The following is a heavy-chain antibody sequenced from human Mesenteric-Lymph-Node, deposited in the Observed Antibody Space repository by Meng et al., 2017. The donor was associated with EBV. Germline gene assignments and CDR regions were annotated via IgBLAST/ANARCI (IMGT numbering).Heavy chain of an antibody. CDR2: INHGGST. V-gene: IGHV4-39*07. CDR1: GGSISSSAYY. CDR3: ARGTVAGTHLDY. J-gene: IGHJ4*02. D-gene: IGHD6-19*01. Sequence: QLQLRESGPGLVKPSPTLSLTCTVSGGSISSSAYYWGWLRQPPGKGLEWIGNINHGGSTYYNPSLKSRVTISVDKSKNQFSLKLSSVTAADTAVYYCARGTVAGTHLDYWAQGTLVTVSS.